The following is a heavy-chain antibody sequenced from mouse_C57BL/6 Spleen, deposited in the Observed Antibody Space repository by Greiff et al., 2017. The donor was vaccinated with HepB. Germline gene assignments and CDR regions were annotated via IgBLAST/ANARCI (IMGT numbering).Heavy chain of an antibody. Sequence: VQLQQPGAELVMPGASVKLSCKASGYTFTSYWMHWVKQRPGQGLEWIGEIDPSDSYTNYNQKFKGKSTLTVDKSSSTAYMQLSSLTSEDSAVYYGERAKDYDGMDYWGQGTSVTVSS. CDR2: IDPSDSYT. D-gene: IGHD2-4*01. CDR3: ERAKDYDGMDY. V-gene: IGHV1-69*01. J-gene: IGHJ4*01. CDR1: GYTFTSYW.